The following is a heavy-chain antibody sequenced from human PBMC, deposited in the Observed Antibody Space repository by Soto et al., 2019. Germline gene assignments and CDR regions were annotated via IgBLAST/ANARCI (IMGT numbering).Heavy chain of an antibody. Sequence: QVQLVQSGAEVKKPGASVKVSCKASGYTFTSYGISWVRQAPGQGLEWMGWISAYNGNTNYAQKLQGRVTMTTDTSPSKAYMGLRSLGSDDTAVYYCARDRQVVSDYYYYMDVWGKGTTVTVSS. J-gene: IGHJ6*03. CDR3: ARDRQVVSDYYYYMDV. CDR1: GYTFTSYG. V-gene: IGHV1-18*01. D-gene: IGHD6-13*01. CDR2: ISAYNGNT.